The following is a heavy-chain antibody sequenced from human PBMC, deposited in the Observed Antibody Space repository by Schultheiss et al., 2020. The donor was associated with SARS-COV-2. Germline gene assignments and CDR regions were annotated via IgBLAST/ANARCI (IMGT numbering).Heavy chain of an antibody. D-gene: IGHD1-7*01. V-gene: IGHV4-59*11. CDR2: VYASGST. CDR1: GASITSQF. Sequence: SETLSLSCSVSGASITSQFWSWIRQPPGKGPEWIGYVYASGSTKYNPSLRSRLTISADTSKNQFSLKLSSVTAADTAVYYCARGWGNWNYVLDYWGQGTLVTVSS. J-gene: IGHJ4*02. CDR3: ARGWGNWNYVLDY.